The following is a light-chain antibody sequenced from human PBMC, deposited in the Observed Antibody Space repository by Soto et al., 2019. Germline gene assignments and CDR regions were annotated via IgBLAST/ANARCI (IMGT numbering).Light chain of an antibody. V-gene: IGLV1-40*01. Sequence: QSVLTQPPSVSGAPGQRVTISCTGSSSNIGAGYDVHWYQQLPGTAPQLLIYGDSKRPSGVPDRFSGSKSGTSASLAITGLEAEDEADYCSQSSDSSLRVVFGGGTKLTVL. CDR3: QSSDSSLRVV. CDR1: SSNIGAGYD. J-gene: IGLJ3*02. CDR2: GDS.